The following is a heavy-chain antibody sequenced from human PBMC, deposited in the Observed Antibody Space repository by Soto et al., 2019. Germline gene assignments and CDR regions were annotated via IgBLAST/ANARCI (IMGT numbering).Heavy chain of an antibody. Sequence: GGSLRLSCAASGFTFSSYAMNWVRQAPGRGLEWVSSISGSSDYIYYSDSVKGRFAISRDNAKSSLYLQMNSLRAEDTAVYYCAKGPYSSDHHWVQGTLVTVSS. CDR3: AKGPYSSDHH. CDR2: ISGSSDYI. CDR1: GFTFSSYA. J-gene: IGHJ5*02. D-gene: IGHD3-22*01. V-gene: IGHV3-21*01.